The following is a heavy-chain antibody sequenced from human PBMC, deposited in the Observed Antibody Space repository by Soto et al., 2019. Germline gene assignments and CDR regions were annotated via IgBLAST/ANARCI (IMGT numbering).Heavy chain of an antibody. CDR1: GFTVSSIY. CDR2: IYSGGST. CDR3: ARTSGLDYYYGMDV. Sequence: EVQLVESGGGLIQPGGSLRLSCAASGFTVSSIYMSWVRQAPGKGLEWVSVIYSGGSTYYADSVKGRFTISRDNSKNTLYLQMNSLRAEDTAVYYCARTSGLDYYYGMDVWGQGTTVTVSS. D-gene: IGHD2-15*01. J-gene: IGHJ6*02. V-gene: IGHV3-53*01.